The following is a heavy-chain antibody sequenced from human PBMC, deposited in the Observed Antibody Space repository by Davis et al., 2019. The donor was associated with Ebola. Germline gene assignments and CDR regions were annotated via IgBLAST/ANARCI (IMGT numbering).Heavy chain of an antibody. J-gene: IGHJ4*02. CDR1: GFTFSSYA. CDR3: AKVGGGPVAGSRDS. V-gene: IGHV3-23*01. CDR2: ISGSGVST. Sequence: GESLKISCAASGFTFSSYAMSWVRQAPGKGLEWVSAISGSGVSTYYADSVKRRFTISRDNSKNTLYLQMNSLRVEDTAVYYCAKVGGGPVAGSRDSWGQGTLVTVSS. D-gene: IGHD6-19*01.